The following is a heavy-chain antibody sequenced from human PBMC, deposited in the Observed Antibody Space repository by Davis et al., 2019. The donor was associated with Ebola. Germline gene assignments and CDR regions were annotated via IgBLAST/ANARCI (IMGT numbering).Heavy chain of an antibody. D-gene: IGHD2-2*01. Sequence: PSETLSLTCAVYGGSFSGYYWSWIRQPPGKGLEWFGEINHSGSTNYNPSLKSRVTISVDTSKNQFSLKLSSVTAADTAVYYCARAYCSSTSCYGAYYYYMDVWGKGTTVTVSS. CDR2: INHSGST. CDR1: GGSFSGYY. V-gene: IGHV4-34*01. J-gene: IGHJ6*03. CDR3: ARAYCSSTSCYGAYYYYMDV.